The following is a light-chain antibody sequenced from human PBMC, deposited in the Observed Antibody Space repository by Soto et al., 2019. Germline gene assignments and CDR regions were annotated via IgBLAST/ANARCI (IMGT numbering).Light chain of an antibody. CDR1: QSLLHSNGYNY. CDR2: LGS. CDR3: MQAIQTPEFT. J-gene: IGKJ3*01. V-gene: IGKV2-28*01. Sequence: DIVMTQSPLSLPVTPGEPASISCRSSQSLLHSNGYNYLDWYLQKPGQSPQLLIYLGSNRASGVPDRFSGSGSGTDFTLKISRVEAEDVGVYYCMQAIQTPEFTFGPGTKVDIK.